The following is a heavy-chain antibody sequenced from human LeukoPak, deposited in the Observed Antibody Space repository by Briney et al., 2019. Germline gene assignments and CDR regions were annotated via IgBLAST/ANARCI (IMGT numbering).Heavy chain of an antibody. CDR2: IYADGNT. V-gene: IGHV3-53*01. CDR1: GFIVNTNY. D-gene: IGHD1-26*01. J-gene: IGHJ4*02. CDR3: ARVYSPAY. Sequence: GGSLRLSCAASGFIVNTNYMSWVRQAPGRGLEWVSFIYADGNTYYADSVKGRFTISRDNAKNSLYLQMNSLRAEDTAVYYCARVYSPAYWGQGTLVTVSS.